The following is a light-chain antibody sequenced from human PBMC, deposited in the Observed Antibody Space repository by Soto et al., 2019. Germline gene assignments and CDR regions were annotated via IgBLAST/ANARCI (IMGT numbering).Light chain of an antibody. CDR3: SSYAGSSTLV. CDR2: EGS. CDR1: SSDVGSYNL. Sequence: QSALTQPASVSGSPGQSITISCTGTSSDVGSYNLVSWYQQHPGKAPKLMIYEGSKRPSGVSNRFYGSKSGNTASLTISGLQAEDEADYYCSSYAGSSTLVFGGGTRL. V-gene: IGLV2-23*01. J-gene: IGLJ2*01.